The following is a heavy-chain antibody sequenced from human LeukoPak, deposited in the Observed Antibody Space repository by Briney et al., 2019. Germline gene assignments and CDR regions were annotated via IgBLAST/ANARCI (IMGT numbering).Heavy chain of an antibody. Sequence: GGSLRLSCAASGFTFSSYAMNWVRQAPGKGLEWVSAISGSGGSTYYADSVKGRFTVSRDSSENTLYLQMNSLRAEDTAVYYCAKDVKRDSSGYYYEYSFDYWGQGTLVTVSS. CDR3: AKDVKRDSSGYYYEYSFDY. CDR2: ISGSGGST. V-gene: IGHV3-23*01. J-gene: IGHJ4*02. D-gene: IGHD3-22*01. CDR1: GFTFSSYA.